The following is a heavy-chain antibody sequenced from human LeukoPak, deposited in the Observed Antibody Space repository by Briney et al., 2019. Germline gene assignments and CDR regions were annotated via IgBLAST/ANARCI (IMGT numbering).Heavy chain of an antibody. Sequence: GGSLILSCAASGFTFSSYAMSWVRQAPGKGLEWVSAINGSGYSTYYADSVKGRFTISRDNSKTTLYLQMNSLRAEDTAVYYCAKDGVRNYFEYWGQGTLVTVSS. CDR3: AKDGVRNYFEY. CDR1: GFTFSSYA. D-gene: IGHD3-16*01. V-gene: IGHV3-23*01. J-gene: IGHJ4*02. CDR2: INGSGYST.